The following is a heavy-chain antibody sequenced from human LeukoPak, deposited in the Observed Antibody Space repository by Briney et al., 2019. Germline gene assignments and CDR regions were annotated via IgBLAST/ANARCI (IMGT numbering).Heavy chain of an antibody. CDR2: ISGSGGST. V-gene: IGHV3-23*01. CDR1: GCTFSSYA. CDR3: AKDFPMTTVTFFDY. D-gene: IGHD4-17*01. J-gene: IGHJ4*02. Sequence: PGGSLRLPCAASGCTFSSYAMSWVRQAPGTRLEGVSAISGSGGSTYHADSVKGRFTISRDNSKNTLYLQMNSLRAEDTAVYYCAKDFPMTTVTFFDYWGQGTLVTVSS.